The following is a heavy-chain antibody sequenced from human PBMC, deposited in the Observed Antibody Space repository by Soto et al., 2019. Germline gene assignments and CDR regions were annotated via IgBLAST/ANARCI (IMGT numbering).Heavy chain of an antibody. CDR2: VYFSGAA. Sequence: SETLCLTCSVSGGSISAYYWAWLRQSPGKGLEWIGYVYFSGAAKCNPSLKSRVTISVDTSENQFSLLLTSVTAADTGIYYCARHWGTGYGDYYYYIDVWGKGTTVTVSS. CDR1: GGSISAYY. D-gene: IGHD3-16*01. CDR3: ARHWGTGYGDYYYYIDV. J-gene: IGHJ6*03. V-gene: IGHV4-59*08.